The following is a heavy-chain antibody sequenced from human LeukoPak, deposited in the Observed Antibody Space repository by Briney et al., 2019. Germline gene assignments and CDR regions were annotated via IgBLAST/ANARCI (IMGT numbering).Heavy chain of an antibody. CDR2: IRAYNGNT. Sequence: ASVKVSCKASDSTFTIYGTSWWRQAPGQGLRGMGWIRAYNGNTNYAQTLQGRVTITTDTSTSTVYMELRSLRSDDTAVYYCARDTYYYDSSGYSGWFDPWGQGTLVTVSS. D-gene: IGHD3-22*01. J-gene: IGHJ5*02. CDR1: DSTFTIYG. CDR3: ARDTYYYDSSGYSGWFDP. V-gene: IGHV1-18*01.